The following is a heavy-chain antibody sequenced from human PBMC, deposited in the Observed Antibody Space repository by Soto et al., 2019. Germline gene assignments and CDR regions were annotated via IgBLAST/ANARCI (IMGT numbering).Heavy chain of an antibody. V-gene: IGHV3-23*01. CDR1: AFTFSSYA. J-gene: IGHJ4*02. CDR2: ISGSGIST. CDR3: ARDPGAITVAGNFDY. Sequence: EVQLLESGGGLVQPGGSLRLSCAASAFTFSSYAMSWVRQSPGKGLEWVSGISGSGISTYYADSVKGRFSISRDNSKNTLYLQMDSLRAEDTAVYYCARDPGAITVAGNFDYWGQGTLVNVS. D-gene: IGHD6-19*01.